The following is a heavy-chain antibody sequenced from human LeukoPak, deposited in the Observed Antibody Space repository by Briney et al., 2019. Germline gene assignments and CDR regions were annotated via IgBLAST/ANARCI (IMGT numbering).Heavy chain of an antibody. V-gene: IGHV3-21*01. CDR2: ISRSSSHR. CDR3: ATLMVGPTDPHDY. J-gene: IGHJ4*02. D-gene: IGHD1-26*01. Sequence: PGGSLRLSCAASGFTFSSYTMNWVRQAPGKGLEWLSSISRSSSHRYYADSVKGRFTISRDNARNSVDLHLKSLRAEDTAVYYCATLMVGPTDPHDYWGQGTQVSVSS. CDR1: GFTFSSYT.